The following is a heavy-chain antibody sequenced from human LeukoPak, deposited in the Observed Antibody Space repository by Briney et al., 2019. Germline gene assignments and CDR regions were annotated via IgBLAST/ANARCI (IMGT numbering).Heavy chain of an antibody. CDR2: IYPGDSDT. D-gene: IGHD3-9*01. Sequence: GESLKISCKGSGYTFTNYWIGWVRQMPGKGLEWMGMIYPGDSDTRYSPSFQGQVTISADKSISTAYPQWSSLKASDTAMYYCARDILTGYEGFDYWGQGTLVTVSS. V-gene: IGHV5-51*01. CDR3: ARDILTGYEGFDY. J-gene: IGHJ4*02. CDR1: GYTFTNYW.